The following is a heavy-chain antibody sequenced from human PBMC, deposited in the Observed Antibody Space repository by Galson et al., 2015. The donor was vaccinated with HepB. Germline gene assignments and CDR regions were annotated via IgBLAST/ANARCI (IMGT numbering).Heavy chain of an antibody. J-gene: IGHJ4*02. CDR1: GFAFSTYE. Sequence: SLRLSCAVSGFAFSTYEMNWVRQAPGKGLEWISYISSSSSTIYYAASVKGRFTISRDNAKNSLYLQMNSLRAEDTAVYFCVRPHQGWGTTDYWGQGTLVTASS. V-gene: IGHV3-48*03. D-gene: IGHD3-16*01. CDR2: ISSSSSTI. CDR3: VRPHQGWGTTDY.